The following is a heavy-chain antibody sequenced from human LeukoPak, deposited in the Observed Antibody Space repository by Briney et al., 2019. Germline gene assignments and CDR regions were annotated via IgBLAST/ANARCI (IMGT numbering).Heavy chain of an antibody. CDR2: TYYRTKWYD. V-gene: IGHV6-1*01. CDR1: GDSVSSNSAS. Sequence: SQTLSLTCVISGDSVSSNSASWNWIRQSPSRGLELLGRTYYRTKWYDDYAVSVQSRITVNPDTSKNQFSLQLNSVTPEDTAVYYCARNLFRQQLAHFDYWGQGTLVTVSS. D-gene: IGHD6-13*01. CDR3: ARNLFRQQLAHFDY. J-gene: IGHJ4*02.